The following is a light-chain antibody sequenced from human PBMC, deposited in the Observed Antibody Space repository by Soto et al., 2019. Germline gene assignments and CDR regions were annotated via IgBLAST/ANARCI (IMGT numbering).Light chain of an antibody. V-gene: IGKV1-39*01. CDR3: QQSYSTPRT. CDR1: QSISSY. J-gene: IGKJ1*01. CDR2: AAS. Sequence: DIKMNQSPSSLSAYVGDRVTITCRASQSISSYLNWYQQKPGKAPKLLIYAASSLQSGVPSRFSGSGSGTDFTLTISSLQPEDFATYYCQQSYSTPRTFGQGANVDNK.